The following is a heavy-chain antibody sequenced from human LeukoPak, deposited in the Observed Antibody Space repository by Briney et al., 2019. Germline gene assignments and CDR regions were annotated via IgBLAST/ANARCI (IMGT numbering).Heavy chain of an antibody. Sequence: ASVKVSCKASGYTFTSYGISWVRQAPGQGLEWMGWISAYNGKTNYAQKLQGRVTMTTDTSTSTAYMELRSLRSDDTAVYYCARDAPNYYDSSGYHLPRLDYWGQGTLVTVSS. CDR2: ISAYNGKT. V-gene: IGHV1-18*01. CDR3: ARDAPNYYDSSGYHLPRLDY. D-gene: IGHD3-22*01. CDR1: GYTFTSYG. J-gene: IGHJ4*02.